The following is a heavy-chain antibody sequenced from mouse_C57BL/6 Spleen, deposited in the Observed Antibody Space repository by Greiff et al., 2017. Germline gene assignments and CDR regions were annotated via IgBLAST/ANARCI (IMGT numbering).Heavy chain of an antibody. V-gene: IGHV10-1*01. J-gene: IGHJ3*01. CDR3: VRNTSYYDCAWFAY. CDR1: GFSFNTYA. D-gene: IGHD2-4*01. Sequence: EVQLVESGGGLVQPKGSLKLSCAASGFSFNTYAMNWVRQAPGKGLEWVARIRSKSNNYATYYADSVKDSFTISRDDSESMLYLQMNNLKTNETAMYYCVRNTSYYDCAWFAYWGQGTLVTVSA. CDR2: IRSKSNNYAT.